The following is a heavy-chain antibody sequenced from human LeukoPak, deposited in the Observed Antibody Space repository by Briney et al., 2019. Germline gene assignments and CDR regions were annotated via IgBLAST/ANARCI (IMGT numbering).Heavy chain of an antibody. CDR1: GYTFTCYY. J-gene: IGHJ4*02. CDR3: ARGNSYGQVDFDY. D-gene: IGHD5-18*01. CDR2: INPNSGGT. V-gene: IGHV1-2*06. Sequence: ASVKVSCKASGYTFTCYYMHWVRQAPGQGLEWMGRINPNSGGTNYAQKFQGRVTMTRDTSISTAYMELSRLRSDDTAVYYCARGNSYGQVDFDYWGQRTLVTVSS.